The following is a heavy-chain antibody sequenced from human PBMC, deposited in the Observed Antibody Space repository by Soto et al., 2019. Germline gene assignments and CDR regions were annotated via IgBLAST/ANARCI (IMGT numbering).Heavy chain of an antibody. J-gene: IGHJ6*02. CDR3: ARHGGDYGGLNYYYGMDV. Sequence: SETLSLTGSVSGGSISISSYYWGLIRQPPGKGLEWIGSIYYSGITYYNPSLKSRVTISVDTSKNQFSLKLSSVTAADTAVYYCARHGGDYGGLNYYYGMDVWGQGTTVTVSS. CDR1: GGSISISSYY. CDR2: IYYSGIT. D-gene: IGHD4-17*01. V-gene: IGHV4-39*01.